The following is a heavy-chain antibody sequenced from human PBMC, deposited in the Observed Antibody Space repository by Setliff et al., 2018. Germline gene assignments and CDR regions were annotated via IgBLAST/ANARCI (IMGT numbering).Heavy chain of an antibody. Sequence: GGSLRLSCAASGFTFSNFAMSWVRQAPGRGLEWVSSISGSGESTYYADSVKGRFTISRDSSKNTLYLQMNGLRAEDSAVYYCAKDLDSWRPDRWGLGTLVTVSS. CDR3: AKDLDSWRPDR. D-gene: IGHD3-3*01. CDR2: ISGSGEST. V-gene: IGHV3-23*01. J-gene: IGHJ4*02. CDR1: GFTFSNFA.